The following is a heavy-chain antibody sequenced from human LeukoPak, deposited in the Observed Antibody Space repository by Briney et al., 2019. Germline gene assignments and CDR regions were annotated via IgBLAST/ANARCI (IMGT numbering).Heavy chain of an antibody. V-gene: IGHV3-15*01. CDR3: TTGFIRNYYYYYMDV. D-gene: IGHD3-10*01. CDR2: IKSKTDGGTT. CDR1: GFTFSNAW. J-gene: IGHJ6*03. Sequence: PGGSLRLSCAASGFTFSNAWMSWARQAPGKGLEWVGRIKSKTDGGTTDYAAPVKGRFTISRDDSKNTLYLQMNSLKTEDTAVYYCTTGFIRNYYYYYMDVWGKGTTVTVSS.